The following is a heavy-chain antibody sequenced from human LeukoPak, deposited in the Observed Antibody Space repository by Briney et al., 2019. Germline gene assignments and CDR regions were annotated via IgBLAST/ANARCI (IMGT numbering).Heavy chain of an antibody. CDR2: ISSSSSYI. CDR1: GFTFSSYS. V-gene: IGHV3-21*01. CDR3: ARVGDPDGFDY. Sequence: GGSLRLSCAASGFTFSSYSMNRVRQAPGKGLEWVSSISSSSSYIYYADSVKGRFTISRDNAKNSLYLQMNSLRAEDTAVYYCARVGDPDGFDYWGQGTLATVSS. J-gene: IGHJ4*02. D-gene: IGHD2-21*02.